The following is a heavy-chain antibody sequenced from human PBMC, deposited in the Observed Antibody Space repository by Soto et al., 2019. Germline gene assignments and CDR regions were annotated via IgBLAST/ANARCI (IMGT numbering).Heavy chain of an antibody. J-gene: IGHJ6*02. Sequence: PGGSLRLSCAASGLTFTDSTINWVRQGSGKGLEWVALIRTKVNSYATVYAASVRGRFTISRDDSKNTAYLQMNSLRSEATAMYYHTTRQSDVWGQGTTVTVSS. V-gene: IGHV3-73*01. CDR1: GLTFTDST. CDR3: TTRQSDV. CDR2: IRTKVNSYAT.